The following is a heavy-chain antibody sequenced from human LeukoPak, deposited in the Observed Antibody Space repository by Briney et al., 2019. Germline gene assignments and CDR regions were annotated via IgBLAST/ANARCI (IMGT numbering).Heavy chain of an antibody. D-gene: IGHD3-10*01. CDR3: ATREGAGTYLNY. J-gene: IGHJ4*02. Sequence: PGGSLRLSCAASGFTFSNYWTHGVRQAPGKGLVWVSRINSDGSSTTYADSVKGRFTISRDNAKNTLYLQMNSLRSEDTAVYFCATREGAGTYLNYWGQGTLVTVSS. V-gene: IGHV3-74*01. CDR2: INSDGSST. CDR1: GFTFSNYW.